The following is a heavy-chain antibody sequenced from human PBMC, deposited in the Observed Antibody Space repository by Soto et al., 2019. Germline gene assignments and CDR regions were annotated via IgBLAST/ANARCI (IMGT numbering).Heavy chain of an antibody. V-gene: IGHV3-66*01. CDR1: GFTVSSNY. Sequence: EVQLVESGGGLVQPGGSLRLSCAASGFTVSSNYMGWVRQAPGKGLEWVSVIYSGGSTYYADSVKGRFTISRDNSKNTLYLQMNSLRAEDTAVYYCARDGDYSNYGGYDYWGQGTLVTVSS. D-gene: IGHD4-4*01. J-gene: IGHJ4*02. CDR3: ARDGDYSNYGGYDY. CDR2: IYSGGST.